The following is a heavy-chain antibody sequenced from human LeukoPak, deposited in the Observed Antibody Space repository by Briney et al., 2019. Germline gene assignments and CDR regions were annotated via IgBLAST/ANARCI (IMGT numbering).Heavy chain of an antibody. CDR2: INHSGST. CDR1: VGSFSGYH. J-gene: IGHJ6*02. D-gene: IGHD4-4*01. Sequence: PSETLSLTCAVYVGSFSGYHWTWIRQSPGKGLEWIGEINHSGSTKYNPSLKSRVTISVDTSKNQFSLKLSSVTAADTAVYYCARGGDYSNYYYGMDVWGQGTTVTVSS. V-gene: IGHV4-34*01. CDR3: ARGGDYSNYYYGMDV.